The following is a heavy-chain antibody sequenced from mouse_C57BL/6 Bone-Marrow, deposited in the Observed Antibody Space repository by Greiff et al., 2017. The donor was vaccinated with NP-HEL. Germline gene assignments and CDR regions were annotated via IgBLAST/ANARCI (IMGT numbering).Heavy chain of an antibody. CDR3: AREITTVVATNFDY. D-gene: IGHD1-1*01. V-gene: IGHV1-64*01. CDR2: IHPNSGST. J-gene: IGHJ2*01. CDR1: GYTFTSYW. Sequence: VQLQQPGAELVKPGASVKLSCKASGYTFTSYWMHWVKQRPGQGLEWIGMIHPNSGSTNYNEKFKSKATLTVDKSSSTAYMQLSSLTSEDSAVYYCAREITTVVATNFDYWGQGTTLTVSS.